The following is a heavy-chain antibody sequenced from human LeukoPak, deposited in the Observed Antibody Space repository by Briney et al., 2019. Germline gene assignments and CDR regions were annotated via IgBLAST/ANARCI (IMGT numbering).Heavy chain of an antibody. CDR3: AREGAGIMVRGVILDY. V-gene: IGHV3-48*03. CDR1: GVTFSNYE. D-gene: IGHD3-10*01. CDR2: ISSSGSTI. J-gene: IGHJ4*02. Sequence: GGSLRLSCAASGVTFSNYEMNWGRQAPGKGVEWLSYISSSGSTIYYADSVKGRFTFSRDNAKNSLYLQMNSLGAEDMALYYCAREGAGIMVRGVILDYWGQGALVTVSS.